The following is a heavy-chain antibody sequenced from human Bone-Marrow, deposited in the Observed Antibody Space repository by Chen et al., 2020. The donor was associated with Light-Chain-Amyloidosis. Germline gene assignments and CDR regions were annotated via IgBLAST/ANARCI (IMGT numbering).Heavy chain of an antibody. CDR3: SIRIAVPGANEET. J-gene: IGHJ5*02. CDR2: ICYSGAA. Sequence: QLQLQESGPGLVKPSETLSLTCTVSDGSINSGDYYWGWLRQSPGKGLEWIGSICYSGAAFYNPSLRSRVTISLDTSKNLLSLRLTSVTAADTAVYYCSIRIAVPGANEETWGQGTLVTVSS. D-gene: IGHD6-19*01. CDR1: DGSINSGDYY. V-gene: IGHV4-39*02.